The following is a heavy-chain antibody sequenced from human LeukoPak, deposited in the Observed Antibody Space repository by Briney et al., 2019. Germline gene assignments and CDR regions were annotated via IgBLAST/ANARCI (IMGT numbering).Heavy chain of an antibody. J-gene: IGHJ4*02. CDR2: ISSSSSYI. CDR1: GFTFSSYS. CDR3: ARDGVGATSYYFDY. D-gene: IGHD1-26*01. Sequence: PGGSLRLSCAASGFTFSSYSMNWVRQAPGKGLEWVSSISSSSSYIYYADSVKGRFTISRDNAKNSLYLQMNSLRAEDTAVYYCARDGVGATSYYFDYWGQGTLVTVSS. V-gene: IGHV3-21*01.